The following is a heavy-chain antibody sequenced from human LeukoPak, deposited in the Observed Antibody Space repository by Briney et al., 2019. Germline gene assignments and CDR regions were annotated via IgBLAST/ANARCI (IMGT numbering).Heavy chain of an antibody. CDR1: GFTFSSYS. D-gene: IGHD3-22*01. CDR2: ISSSSSYI. J-gene: IGHJ4*02. V-gene: IGHV3-21*01. CDR3: ARGDYYGSSGYYPGVDY. Sequence: GGSLRLSCAASGFTFSSYSMNWVRQAPGKGLEWVSSISSSSSYIYYADSVKGRFTISRDNAKNSLYLQMNSLRAEDTAVYYCARGDYYGSSGYYPGVDYWGQGTLVTVSS.